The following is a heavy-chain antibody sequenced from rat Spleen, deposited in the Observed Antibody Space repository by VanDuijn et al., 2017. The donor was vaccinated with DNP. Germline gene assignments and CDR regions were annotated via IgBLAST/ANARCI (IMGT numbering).Heavy chain of an antibody. J-gene: IGHJ2*01. CDR3: ARHYYSGVDY. CDR2: ISYDGSRT. CDR1: GFTFSDFY. Sequence: EVQLVESGGDLVQPGRSLTLSCAASGFTFSDFYMAWVRQAPKKGLEWVATISYDGSRTYYRDSVKGRFTISRDNAKSTLYLQMDSLRSEDTATYYCARHYYSGVDYWGQGVMVTVSS. D-gene: IGHD1-1*01. V-gene: IGHV5-7*01.